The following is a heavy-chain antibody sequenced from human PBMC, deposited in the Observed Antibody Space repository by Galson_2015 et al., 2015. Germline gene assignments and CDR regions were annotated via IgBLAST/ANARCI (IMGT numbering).Heavy chain of an antibody. CDR3: AKDRGITMVRGGGAFDI. D-gene: IGHD3-10*01. V-gene: IGHV3-23*01. J-gene: IGHJ3*02. CDR1: GFTFSSYA. Sequence: SLRLSCAASGFTFSSYAMSWVRQAPGKGLERVSAISGSGGSTYCADSVKGRFTISRDNSKNTLYLQMNSLRAEDTAVYYCAKDRGITMVRGGGAFDIWGQGTMVTVSS. CDR2: ISGSGGST.